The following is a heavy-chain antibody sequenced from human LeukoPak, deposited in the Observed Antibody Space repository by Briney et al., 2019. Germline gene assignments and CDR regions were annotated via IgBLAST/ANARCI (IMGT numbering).Heavy chain of an antibody. CDR3: ARGGCSGGSCREGYFDY. V-gene: IGHV4-61*01. Sequence: SETLSLTCIVSGGSVSIGSSYWSWIRQPPGKGLECIGYIYYTGSTNYNPSLKSRDTISVDTSKNQFSLKLSSVTAADTAVYYCARGGCSGGSCREGYFDYWGQGTLVTVSS. D-gene: IGHD2-15*01. CDR2: IYYTGST. J-gene: IGHJ4*02. CDR1: GGSVSIGSSY.